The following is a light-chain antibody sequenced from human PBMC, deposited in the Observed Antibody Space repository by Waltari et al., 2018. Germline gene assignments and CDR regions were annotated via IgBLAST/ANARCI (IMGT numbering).Light chain of an antibody. CDR3: QQSYNDPTT. J-gene: IGKJ1*01. Sequence: DIPMTQSPSSLSASVGDRVTIACRASQNIDNYLSWYHQKPGEAPRLLIFSASSPHSGVPSRFTGSGSETDFALTIGGLQPEDSGIYYCQQSYNDPTTFGQGTRVQV. V-gene: IGKV1-39*01. CDR1: QNIDNY. CDR2: SAS.